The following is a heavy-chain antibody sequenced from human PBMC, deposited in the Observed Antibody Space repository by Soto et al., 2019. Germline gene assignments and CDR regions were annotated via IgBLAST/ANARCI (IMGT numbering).Heavy chain of an antibody. Sequence: ASVKVSCKASGYTFTNYDINWVRQATGQGLEWMGWMNPNSGNTGYAQKFQGRVTMTRNTSISTAYMELSSLRSEDTAVYYCARVGNDFWSGYPEKLDVWGKGNTVTVSS. CDR2: MNPNSGNT. CDR1: GYTFTNYD. V-gene: IGHV1-8*01. D-gene: IGHD3-3*01. CDR3: ARVGNDFWSGYPEKLDV. J-gene: IGHJ6*04.